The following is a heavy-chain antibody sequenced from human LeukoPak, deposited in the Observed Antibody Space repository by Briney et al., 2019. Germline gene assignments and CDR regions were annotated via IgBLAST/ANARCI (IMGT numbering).Heavy chain of an antibody. D-gene: IGHD2-2*02. CDR2: ISGSGSSM. V-gene: IGHV3-48*01. J-gene: IGHJ3*02. CDR1: GFTFSTYS. CDR3: ARDQTGYCSSSNCYTSAFDI. Sequence: GESLRLSCAASGFTFSTYSMNWVRQALGKGLEWVSYISGSGSSMYYADSVKGRFTISRDNARNSLYLEMNSLRAEDAAVYYCARDQTGYCSSSNCYTSAFDIWGQGTMVTVS.